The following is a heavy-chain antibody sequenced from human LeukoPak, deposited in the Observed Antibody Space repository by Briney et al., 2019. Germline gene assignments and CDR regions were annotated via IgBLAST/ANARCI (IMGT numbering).Heavy chain of an antibody. D-gene: IGHD4-23*01. CDR3: ARLIYGGNSVGAFDI. CDR2: IYPGNSDT. CDR1: GYSFTSYW. J-gene: IGHJ3*02. V-gene: IGHV5-51*01. Sequence: NHGESLKISCKGSGYSFTSYWIGWVRQMPGKGLEWMGIIYPGNSDTRYSPSFQGQVTISADKSISTAYLQWSSLKASDTAMYYCARLIYGGNSVGAFDIWGQGTMVTVSS.